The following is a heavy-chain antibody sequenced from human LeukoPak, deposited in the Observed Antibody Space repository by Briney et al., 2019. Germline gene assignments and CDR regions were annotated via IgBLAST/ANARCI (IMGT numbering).Heavy chain of an antibody. CDR2: IYYSVST. V-gene: IGHV4-39*02. D-gene: IGHD6-19*01. J-gene: IGHJ4*02. CDR3: ARESYSSAWFFNY. CDR1: GGSITGSNYY. Sequence: SETLSLTCTVSGGSITGSNYYWGWIRQPPGKGLEWLGSIYYSVSTYYNPSLKSRVTISVDTSKSQFSLKLNSVTAADTAVYYCARESYSSAWFFNYWGQGTLVTVSS.